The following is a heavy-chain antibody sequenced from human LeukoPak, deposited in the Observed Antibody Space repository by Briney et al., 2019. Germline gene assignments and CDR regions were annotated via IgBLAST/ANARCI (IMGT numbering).Heavy chain of an antibody. Sequence: PGRSLRLSCAASGFTFDDYAMHWVRHVPGKGLEWVSGISWNSGSIGYADSVKGRFTISRDNAKNSLYLQMNSLRAEDMALYYCAKASDILTGYDHYYFDYWGQGTLVTVSS. J-gene: IGHJ4*02. CDR3: AKASDILTGYDHYYFDY. D-gene: IGHD3-9*01. V-gene: IGHV3-9*03. CDR1: GFTFDDYA. CDR2: ISWNSGSI.